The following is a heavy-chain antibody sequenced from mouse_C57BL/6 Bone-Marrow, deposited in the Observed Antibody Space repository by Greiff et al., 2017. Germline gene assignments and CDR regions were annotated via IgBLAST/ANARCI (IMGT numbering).Heavy chain of an antibody. J-gene: IGHJ2*01. V-gene: IGHV5-9-1*02. CDR2: ISSGGDYI. Sequence: EVMLVESGEGLVKPGGSLKLSCAASGFTFSSYAMSWVRQTPEKRLEWVAYISSGGDYIYYADTVKGRFTISRDNARNTLYLQMSSLKSEDTAMYYCTRDLLPSYFDYWGQGTTLTVSS. CDR1: GFTFSSYA. CDR3: TRDLLPSYFDY.